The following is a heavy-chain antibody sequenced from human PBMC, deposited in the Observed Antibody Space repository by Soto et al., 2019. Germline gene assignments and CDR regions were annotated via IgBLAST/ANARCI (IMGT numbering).Heavy chain of an antibody. CDR1: GFTFGDYA. V-gene: IGHV3-49*04. CDR3: TRDRISQYQLLRTLYYYYGMDV. Sequence: PGGSLRLSCTASGFTFGDYAMSWVRQAPGKGLEWVGFIRSKAYGGTTEYAASVKGRFTISRDDSKSIAYLQMNSLKTEDTAVYYCTRDRISQYQLLRTLYYYYGMDVWGQGTTVTVSS. D-gene: IGHD2-2*01. CDR2: IRSKAYGGTT. J-gene: IGHJ6*02.